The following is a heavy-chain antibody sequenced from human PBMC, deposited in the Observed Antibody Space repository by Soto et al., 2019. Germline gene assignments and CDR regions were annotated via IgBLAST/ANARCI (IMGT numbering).Heavy chain of an antibody. Sequence: QVQLVESGGGVDQHGRSLRLSCAASGFTFSRYGMHWVRQAPGKGLEWVAVIWYDGSNKNSADSVKGRCTISRDNYKKTLFLQMNSLRAEDTAVYYCARDLRQGSGGSCYQSFDYWGHGTLVTVSS. CDR3: ARDLRQGSGGSCYQSFDY. CDR2: IWYDGSNK. J-gene: IGHJ4*01. CDR1: GFTFSRYG. V-gene: IGHV3-33*01. D-gene: IGHD2-15*01.